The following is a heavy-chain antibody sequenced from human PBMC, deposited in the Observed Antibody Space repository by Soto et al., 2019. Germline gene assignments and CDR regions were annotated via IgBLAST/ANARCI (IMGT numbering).Heavy chain of an antibody. J-gene: IGHJ4*02. CDR3: ARAVGSSGLDY. V-gene: IGHV4-34*01. CDR2: INHSGST. Sequence: QVQLLQWGAGLLKPSEALCLTCAVYGGSFSGYYWSWIRQPPGKGLEWIGEINHSGSTNYNPSLKSRVTISVDTSKNQFSLKLSSVTAADTAVYYCARAVGSSGLDYWGQGTLVTVSS. D-gene: IGHD3-22*01. CDR1: GGSFSGYY.